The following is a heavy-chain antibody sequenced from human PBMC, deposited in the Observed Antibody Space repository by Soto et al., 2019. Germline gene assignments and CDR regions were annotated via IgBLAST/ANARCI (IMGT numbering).Heavy chain of an antibody. CDR1: GGSISSGGYY. Sequence: PSETLSLTCTVSGGSISSGGYYWSWIRQHPGKGLEWIGYIYYSGSTYYNPSLKSRVTISVDTSKNQFSLKLSSVTAADTAVYYCARGSPFEDIVLMVGNWFDPWGQGTLVTVSS. CDR3: ARGSPFEDIVLMVGNWFDP. V-gene: IGHV4-31*03. J-gene: IGHJ5*02. CDR2: IYYSGST. D-gene: IGHD2-8*01.